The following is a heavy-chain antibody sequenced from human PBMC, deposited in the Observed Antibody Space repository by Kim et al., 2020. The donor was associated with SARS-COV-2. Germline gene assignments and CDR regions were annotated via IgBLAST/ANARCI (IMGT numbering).Heavy chain of an antibody. CDR2: INHSGSS. Sequence: SETLSLTCAVYGGSFSGYYWGWIRQPPGRGLEWIGEINHSGSSNYNPSLKSRITISIDTSKNQFSLRLNSLTAADTAIYYCARGSGWYLDHYYAMDVWGQGTTVTVSS. J-gene: IGHJ6*02. D-gene: IGHD6-19*01. V-gene: IGHV4-34*01. CDR1: GGSFSGYY. CDR3: ARGSGWYLDHYYAMDV.